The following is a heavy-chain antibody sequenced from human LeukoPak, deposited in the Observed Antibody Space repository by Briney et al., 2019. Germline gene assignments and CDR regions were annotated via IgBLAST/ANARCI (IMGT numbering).Heavy chain of an antibody. V-gene: IGHV3-30*02. J-gene: IGHJ4*02. CDR2: IAHHGNNK. Sequence: GGSLRLSCGASGFTFSSSAMHWVRQGPGKGLEWVSYIAHHGNNKYYADSVKGRFTISRDNSKGSLYLQMNSLRADDTAVYYCAKDGSWSCTDWGQGTLVRVSS. CDR3: AKDGSWSCTD. D-gene: IGHD2-8*02. CDR1: GFTFSSSA.